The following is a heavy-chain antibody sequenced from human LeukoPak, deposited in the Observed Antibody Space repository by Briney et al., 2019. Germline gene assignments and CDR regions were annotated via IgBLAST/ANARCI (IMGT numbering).Heavy chain of an antibody. CDR3: ARLSPETYDILTSYYRYYFDY. J-gene: IGHJ4*02. CDR2: IYPGDSDT. D-gene: IGHD3-9*01. Sequence: GESLKISCKGSGYSFTSYWIGWVRQMPGKGLEWMGIIYPGDSDTRYSPSFQGQVTISADKSISTAYLQWSSLKASDTAMYYCARLSPETYDILTSYYRYYFDYWGQGTLVTVSS. CDR1: GYSFTSYW. V-gene: IGHV5-51*01.